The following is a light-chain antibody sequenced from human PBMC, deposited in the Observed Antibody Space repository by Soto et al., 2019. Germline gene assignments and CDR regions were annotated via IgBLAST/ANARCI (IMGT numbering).Light chain of an antibody. J-gene: IGKJ5*01. CDR3: QQYYGLPPLT. CDR2: DAS. V-gene: IGKV1-33*01. CDR1: QDITYL. Sequence: DIQMTQSPSSLSASVGDRVTITCQASQDITYLLNWYQQKPGKAPKLLIYDASNLETGVPSRFSGSGSGTGFTFTISSLQPEDIATYYCQQYYGLPPLTFGQGTRLEIK.